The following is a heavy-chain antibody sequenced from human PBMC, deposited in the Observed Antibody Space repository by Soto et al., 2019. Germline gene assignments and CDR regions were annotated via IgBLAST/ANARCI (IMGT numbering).Heavy chain of an antibody. Sequence: LRLSCAASGFTFSNYAMSWVRQAPGKGLEWVSTITGSAGGTYYADSMKGRFTISRDNSKSTLYLQMYSLRVEDTAVYYCARESEHWGQGTLVTVSS. CDR2: ITGSAGGT. V-gene: IGHV3-23*01. J-gene: IGHJ4*02. CDR3: ARESEH. D-gene: IGHD1-1*01. CDR1: GFTFSNYA.